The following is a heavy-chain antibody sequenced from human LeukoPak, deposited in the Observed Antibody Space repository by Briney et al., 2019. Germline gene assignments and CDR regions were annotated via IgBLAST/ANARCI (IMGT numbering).Heavy chain of an antibody. J-gene: IGHJ5*02. CDR3: ARLSIAARPLGYKNWFDP. CDR2: IIPILGIA. CDR1: GGTFSSYA. V-gene: IGHV1-69*04. Sequence: SVNVSCKASGGTFSSYAISWVRQAPGQGLEWMGRIIPILGIANYAQKFQGRVTITADKSTSTAYVELSSLRSEDTAVYYCARLSIAARPLGYKNWFDPWGQGTLVTVSS. D-gene: IGHD6-6*01.